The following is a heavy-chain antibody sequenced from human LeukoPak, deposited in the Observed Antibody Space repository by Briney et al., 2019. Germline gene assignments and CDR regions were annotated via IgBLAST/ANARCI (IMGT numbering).Heavy chain of an antibody. Sequence: GGSLRLSCAASGFTVSSNYMSWVRQAPGKGLEWVSVIYSGGSTYYADSVKGRFTISRDNAKNSLYLQMNSLRAEDTAVYYCTRDGVIPSAFDIWGQGTMVTVSS. J-gene: IGHJ3*02. V-gene: IGHV3-53*01. CDR1: GFTVSSNY. D-gene: IGHD2-2*02. CDR2: IYSGGST. CDR3: TRDGVIPSAFDI.